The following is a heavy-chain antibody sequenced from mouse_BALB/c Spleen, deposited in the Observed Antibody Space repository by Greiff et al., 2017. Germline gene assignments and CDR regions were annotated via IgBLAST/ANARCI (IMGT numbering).Heavy chain of an antibody. CDR2: IYPGNVNT. J-gene: IGHJ4*01. V-gene: IGHV1S56*01. Sequence: QVHVKQSGPELVKPGASVRISCKASGYTFTSYYIHWVKQRPGQGLEWIGWIYPGNVNTKYNEKFKGKATLTADKSSSTAYMQLSSLTSEDSAVYFCASVLGHYYAMDYWGQGTSVTVSS. CDR3: ASVLGHYYAMDY. CDR1: GYTFTSYY.